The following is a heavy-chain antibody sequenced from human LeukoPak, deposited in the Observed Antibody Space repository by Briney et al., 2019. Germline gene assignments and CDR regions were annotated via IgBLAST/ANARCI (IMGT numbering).Heavy chain of an antibody. J-gene: IGHJ6*02. Sequence: ASVKVSCKASGYTFTSYYMHWVRQAPGQGLEWMGIINPSGGSTSYAQKFQGRVTMTRDTSTSTVYMELSSLRAEDTAVYYCAKDFSMRVSVYAMDVWGQGTTVSVSS. V-gene: IGHV1-46*01. D-gene: IGHD3-22*01. CDR3: AKDFSMRVSVYAMDV. CDR1: GYTFTSYY. CDR2: INPSGGST.